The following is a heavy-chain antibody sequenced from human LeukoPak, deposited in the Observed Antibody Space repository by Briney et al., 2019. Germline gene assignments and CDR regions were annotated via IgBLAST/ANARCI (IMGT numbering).Heavy chain of an antibody. V-gene: IGHV3-23*01. CDR1: GFTFTTYG. CDR2: IGGSGTRT. CDR3: AKDSGWILFDD. J-gene: IGHJ4*02. D-gene: IGHD2-2*03. Sequence: GGSLRLSSSASGFTFTTYGMNWVRQAPGKGLEWVSGIGGSGTRTYYADSVKGRFAISRDNSKNTLYLQMNSLRDEDTAVYYCAKDSGWILFDDWGQGTLVTVSS.